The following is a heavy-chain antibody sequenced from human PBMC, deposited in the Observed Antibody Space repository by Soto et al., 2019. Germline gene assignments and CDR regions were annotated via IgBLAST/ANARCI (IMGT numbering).Heavy chain of an antibody. Sequence: SETLSLTCTVSGGSISSSSYYWGWIRQPPGKGLEWIGSIYYSGNTYYNPSLKSRVTISVDTSKNQFSLKLSSVTAADTAVYYCARAHFDWLLYPPYYFDYWGQGTLVTVSS. CDR3: ARAHFDWLLYPPYYFDY. D-gene: IGHD3-9*01. V-gene: IGHV4-39*01. CDR1: GGSISSSSYY. J-gene: IGHJ4*02. CDR2: IYYSGNT.